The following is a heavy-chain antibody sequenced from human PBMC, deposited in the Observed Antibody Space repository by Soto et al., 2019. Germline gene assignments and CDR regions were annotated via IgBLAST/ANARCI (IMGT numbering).Heavy chain of an antibody. CDR1: GGSISSYY. CDR3: ARGNNWGYYYYGMDV. V-gene: IGHV4-59*01. CDR2: IYYSGST. Sequence: SETLSLTCTVSGGSISSYYWSWIRQPPGKGLEWIGYIYYSGSTNYNPSLKSRVTISVDTSKNRFSLKLSSVTAADTAVYYCARGNNWGYYYYGMDVWGQGXTVTVSS. J-gene: IGHJ6*02. D-gene: IGHD7-27*01.